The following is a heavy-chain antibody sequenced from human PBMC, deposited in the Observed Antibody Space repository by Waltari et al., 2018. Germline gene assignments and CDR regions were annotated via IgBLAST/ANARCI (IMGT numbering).Heavy chain of an antibody. D-gene: IGHD1-26*01. Sequence: QVQLVESGGGVVQPGRSLRLSCAASGFTFSSYAMHWVRQAPGKGLEWVAVISYDGSNKYYADSVKGRFTISRDKSKNTLYLQMNSLRAEDTAVYYCAKFLVVGATDDYWGQGTLVTVSS. CDR1: GFTFSSYA. V-gene: IGHV3-30-3*01. CDR2: ISYDGSNK. CDR3: AKFLVVGATDDY. J-gene: IGHJ4*02.